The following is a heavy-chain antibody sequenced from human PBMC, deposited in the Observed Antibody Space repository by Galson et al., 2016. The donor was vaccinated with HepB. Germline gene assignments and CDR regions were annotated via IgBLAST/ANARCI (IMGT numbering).Heavy chain of an antibody. Sequence: SETLSLTCAVSGDSLSSGHWWSWVRQPPGKGLEWIGEIFQGGTTHYSPSLESRVTMSVDKAQNQFSLKVSSVTAADTAVYYCARWAEHRVVESGADHYYFDHWGQGILVAVSS. CDR2: IFQGGTT. CDR1: GDSLSSGHW. J-gene: IGHJ4*02. CDR3: ARWAEHRVVESGADHYYFDH. D-gene: IGHD1-14*01. V-gene: IGHV4-4*02.